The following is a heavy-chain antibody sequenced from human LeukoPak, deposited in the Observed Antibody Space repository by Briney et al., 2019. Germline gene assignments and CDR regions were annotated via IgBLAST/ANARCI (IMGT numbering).Heavy chain of an antibody. Sequence: ASVKVSCKASGYTFTSYYIHWVRQAPGQGLDWMGTINTSACSAIYAQNFQGRVTVTRDTSTSPVYMELSSLRSEDTAVYYCARAQFMITFRGVISPNWFDPWGQGTLVTVSS. CDR3: ARAQFMITFRGVISPNWFDP. CDR2: INTSACSA. J-gene: IGHJ5*02. V-gene: IGHV1-46*01. D-gene: IGHD3-16*02. CDR1: GYTFTSYY.